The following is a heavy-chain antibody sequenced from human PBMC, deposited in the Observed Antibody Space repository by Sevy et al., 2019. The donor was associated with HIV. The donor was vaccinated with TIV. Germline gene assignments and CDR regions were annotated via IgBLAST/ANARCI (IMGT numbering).Heavy chain of an antibody. CDR3: ARNLGYCSSTSCYGDYGMDV. CDR1: GYTFTGYY. D-gene: IGHD2-2*01. J-gene: IGHJ6*02. CDR2: INPNSGGT. Sequence: ASVKVSCKTSGYTFTGYYMHWVRQAPGQGLEWMGRINPNSGGTNYAQKFQGRVTMTRDRSISTAYMGLGRLGSDETAVYYCARNLGYCSSTSCYGDYGMDVWGQGTTVTVSS. V-gene: IGHV1-2*06.